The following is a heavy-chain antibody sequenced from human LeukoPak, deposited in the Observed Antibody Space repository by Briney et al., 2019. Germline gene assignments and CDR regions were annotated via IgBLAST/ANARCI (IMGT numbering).Heavy chain of an antibody. V-gene: IGHV1-18*01. CDR1: GYTFTSYG. J-gene: IGHJ4*02. Sequence: GASVKVSCKASGYTFTSYGISWVRQAPGQGLEWMGWISAYNGNTNYAQKLQGGVTMTTDTSTSTAYMELRSLRSDDTAVYYCARERREGYYDFWSGYDNWGQGTLVTVSS. CDR3: ARERREGYYDFWSGYDN. D-gene: IGHD3-3*01. CDR2: ISAYNGNT.